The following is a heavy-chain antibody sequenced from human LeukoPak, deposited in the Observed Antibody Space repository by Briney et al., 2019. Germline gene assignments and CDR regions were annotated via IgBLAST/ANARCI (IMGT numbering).Heavy chain of an antibody. Sequence: SETLSLTCTVSRGSTSNYYWSWVRQPAGGGLEWIGRMYRRGSTHNNPSPKSRVTMSVDTSYHQFSVIMASVTAADTAVYYCGRCRGTTVLTRFDIWGQGTLVTVSS. CDR2: MYRRGST. D-gene: IGHD4/OR15-4a*01. J-gene: IGHJ4*02. V-gene: IGHV4-4*07. CDR1: RGSTSNYY. CDR3: GRCRGTTVLTRFDI.